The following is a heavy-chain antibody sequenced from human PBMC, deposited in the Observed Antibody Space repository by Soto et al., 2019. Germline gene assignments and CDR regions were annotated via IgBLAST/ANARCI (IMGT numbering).Heavy chain of an antibody. CDR2: VNPKSVNT. CDR3: ARPYCDGTSCYTDWFDP. V-gene: IGHV1-8*01. J-gene: IGHJ5*02. D-gene: IGHD2-2*02. CDR1: GYSFSTYD. Sequence: QVQLVQSGAEVKKPGSSVKVSCKASGYSFSTYDINCVRQAPGQGLEWMGWVNPKSVNTDYAQRFRGRVTMTSNTSISTAYMELSALTPEDTAVYYCARPYCDGTSCYTDWFDPWGQGTLVTVSS.